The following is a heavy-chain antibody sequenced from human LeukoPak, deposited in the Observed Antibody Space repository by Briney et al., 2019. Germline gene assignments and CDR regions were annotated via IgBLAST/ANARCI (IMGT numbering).Heavy chain of an antibody. CDR2: IYPADSET. J-gene: IGHJ4*02. CDR1: GYTFTRYW. D-gene: IGHD5-24*01. V-gene: IGHV5-51*01. Sequence: GESLKISCKGSGYTFTRYWIGWVRQIPGKGLEWMGIIYPADSETRYSPSFQGRVTISADKSISTAFLQWSSLKASDTAMYFCARQQAGYNFYFDQWGPGTLVTVSS. CDR3: ARQQAGYNFYFDQ.